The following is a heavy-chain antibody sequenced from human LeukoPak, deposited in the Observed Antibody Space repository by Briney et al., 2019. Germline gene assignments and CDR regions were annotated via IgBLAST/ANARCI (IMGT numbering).Heavy chain of an antibody. Sequence: GASVKVSCKASGYTFTGYYMHWVRQAPGQGLEWMGWINPNSGATNYAQNFQGRVTMTRDTSISTAYMELSSLISDDTAVYYCARDGSYRAFDYWGQGTLVTVSS. J-gene: IGHJ4*02. V-gene: IGHV1-2*02. CDR1: GYTFTGYY. CDR2: INPNSGAT. D-gene: IGHD1-26*01. CDR3: ARDGSYRAFDY.